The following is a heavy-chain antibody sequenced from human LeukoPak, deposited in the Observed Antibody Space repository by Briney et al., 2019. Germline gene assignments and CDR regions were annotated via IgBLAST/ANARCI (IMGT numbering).Heavy chain of an antibody. CDR1: GGSISSYY. D-gene: IGHD3-9*01. V-gene: IGHV4-4*07. Sequence: SETLSLTCTVSGGSISSYYWSWIRQPAGKGLEWIGRIYTSGSTNYNPSLTSRVTMSVDTSKNQFSLKLSSVTAADTAVYYCAGSTFDWLLLEYFQHWGQGTLVTVSS. CDR2: IYTSGST. CDR3: AGSTFDWLLLEYFQH. J-gene: IGHJ1*01.